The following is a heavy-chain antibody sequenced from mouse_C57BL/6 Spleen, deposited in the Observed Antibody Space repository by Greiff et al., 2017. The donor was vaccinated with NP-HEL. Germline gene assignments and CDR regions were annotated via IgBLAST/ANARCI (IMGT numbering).Heavy chain of an antibody. CDR3: ARLGILWYFDV. CDR2: IYPGDGDT. V-gene: IGHV1-82*01. Sequence: QVQLQQSGPELVKPGASVKISCKASGYAFSSSWMNWVKQRPGKGLEWIGRIYPGDGDTNYNGKFKGKATLTADKSSSTAYMQLSSLTSEDSAVYFCARLGILWYFDVWGTGTTVTVSS. J-gene: IGHJ1*03. CDR1: GYAFSSSW.